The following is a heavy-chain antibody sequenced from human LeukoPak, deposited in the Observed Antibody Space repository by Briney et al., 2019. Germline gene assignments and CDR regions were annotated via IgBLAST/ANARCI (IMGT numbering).Heavy chain of an antibody. V-gene: IGHV3-21*01. D-gene: IGHD4-11*01. J-gene: IGHJ5*02. Sequence: GGSLRLSCAASGFTFSSYSMNWVRQAPGKGLEWVSSISSSSSYIYYADSVKGRFTISRDNAKNSLYLQMNSLRAEDTAVYYCARALRDYKGLDPWGQGTLVTVSS. CDR3: ARALRDYKGLDP. CDR1: GFTFSSYS. CDR2: ISSSSSYI.